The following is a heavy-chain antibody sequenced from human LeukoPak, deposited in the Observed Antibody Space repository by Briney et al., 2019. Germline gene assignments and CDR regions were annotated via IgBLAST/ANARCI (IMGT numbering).Heavy chain of an antibody. CDR2: ITSDNSTI. D-gene: IGHD2/OR15-2a*01. V-gene: IGHV3-48*01. CDR3: ARGSMALDY. J-gene: IGHJ4*02. CDR1: GFTFISYS. Sequence: GGSLRLSCAASGFTFISYSMNWVRQAPGRRLEWLSYITSDNSTIYYADSVKGRFTISRDNAKNPVFLQMNSLRAEDTAVYYCARGSMALDYWGQGTLVTVSS.